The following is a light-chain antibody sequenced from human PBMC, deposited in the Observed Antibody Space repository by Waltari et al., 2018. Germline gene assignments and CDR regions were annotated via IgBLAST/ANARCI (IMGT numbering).Light chain of an antibody. J-gene: IGKJ4*01. CDR1: QSVSSY. CDR3: QQRSNWPLT. CDR2: DAS. Sequence: EIVLTQSPATLSLSPGERAPLSCRASQSVSSYLAWYQQKPGQAPRLLIYDASNRATGTPARFSGGWSGTDFTLTISSLEPEDFAVYYCQQRSNWPLTFGGGTKVEIK. V-gene: IGKV3-11*01.